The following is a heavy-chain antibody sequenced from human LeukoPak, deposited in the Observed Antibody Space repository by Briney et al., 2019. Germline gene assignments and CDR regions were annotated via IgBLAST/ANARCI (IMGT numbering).Heavy chain of an antibody. CDR2: IYYSGST. D-gene: IGHD6-13*01. Sequence: PSETLSLTCTVSGGSISSDYWSWIRQPPGKGLEWIGYIYYSGSTNYNPSLKSRVTISVDTSKNQFSLKLSSVTAADTAVYYCARDGGTIAAAGTPWYYGMDVWGQGTTVTVSS. CDR3: ARDGGTIAAAGTPWYYGMDV. CDR1: GGSISSDY. V-gene: IGHV4-59*01. J-gene: IGHJ6*02.